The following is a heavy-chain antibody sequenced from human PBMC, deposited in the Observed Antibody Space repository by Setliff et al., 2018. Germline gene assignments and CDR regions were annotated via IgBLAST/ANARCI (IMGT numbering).Heavy chain of an antibody. Sequence: SETLSLTCTVSGDSITSGSAYWNWIRQPAGKGLEWSVRIYTTGNTNYNPSLRSRVTMSVDKSKNKFSLKLTSMTAADTALYFCARERQGGFLEGAPFDSWGQGVVVTVSS. V-gene: IGHV4-61*02. D-gene: IGHD3-3*01. CDR3: ARERQGGFLEGAPFDS. CDR2: IYTTGNT. J-gene: IGHJ4*02. CDR1: GDSITSGSAY.